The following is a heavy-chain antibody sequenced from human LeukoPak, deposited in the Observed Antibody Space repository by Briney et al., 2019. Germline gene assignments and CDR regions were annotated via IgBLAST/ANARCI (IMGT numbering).Heavy chain of an antibody. CDR1: GFTFSSYS. V-gene: IGHV3-21*01. D-gene: IGHD3-22*01. CDR2: ISSSSSYI. J-gene: IGHJ6*03. Sequence: PGGSLRLSCAASGFTFSSYSMNWVRQAPGKGLEWVSSISSSSSYIYYADSVKGRFTISRDNAKNSLYLQMNSLRAEDTAVYYCARDPRNYYDSSGQDYYYMDVWGKGTTVTVSS. CDR3: ARDPRNYYDSSGQDYYYMDV.